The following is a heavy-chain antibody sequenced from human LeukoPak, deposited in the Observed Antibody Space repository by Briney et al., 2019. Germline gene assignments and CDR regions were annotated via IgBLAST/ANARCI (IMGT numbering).Heavy chain of an antibody. D-gene: IGHD3-16*01. Sequence: GGSLRLSCAASGLSFSSFAMSWVRQGPARGLEWVSSIRGNGETFYVDSVKGRFTLSSDSSRNTVYFQLNNLRVEDTAIYYCARASWVSSTDAVRWGQGTLVTVSS. V-gene: IGHV3-23*01. CDR3: ARASWVSSTDAVR. CDR2: IRGNGET. CDR1: GLSFSSFA. J-gene: IGHJ4*02.